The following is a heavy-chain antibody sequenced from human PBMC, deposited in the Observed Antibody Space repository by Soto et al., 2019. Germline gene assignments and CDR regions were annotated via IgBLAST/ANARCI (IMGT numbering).Heavy chain of an antibody. J-gene: IGHJ4*02. CDR1: GYTFTSYG. V-gene: IGHV1-18*01. CDR3: ARDYSLTDDYGDYVNDY. D-gene: IGHD4-17*01. Sequence: KVSCKASGYTFTSYGISWVRQAPGQGLEWMGWISAYNGNTNYAQKLQGRVTMTTDTSTSTAYMELRSLRSDDTAVYYCARDYSLTDDYGDYVNDYWGQGTLVTVSS. CDR2: ISAYNGNT.